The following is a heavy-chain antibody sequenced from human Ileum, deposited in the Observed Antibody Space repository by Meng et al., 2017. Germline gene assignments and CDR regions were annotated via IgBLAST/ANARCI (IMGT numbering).Heavy chain of an antibody. V-gene: IGHV4-31*01. D-gene: IGHD3-10*01. J-gene: IGHJ4*02. CDR1: GGSISSGGFY. CDR2: IYSSGST. Sequence: QVPLQVSGPRLVKPSQPLSLPCTVSGGSISSGGFYWSWIRQHPGKGLEWIGYIYSSGSTYYNPSLKSLVSISVDTSKNQFSLKLSSVTAADTAVYYCARGPGRGSGSGSFDYWGQGTLVTVSS. CDR3: ARGPGRGSGSGSFDY.